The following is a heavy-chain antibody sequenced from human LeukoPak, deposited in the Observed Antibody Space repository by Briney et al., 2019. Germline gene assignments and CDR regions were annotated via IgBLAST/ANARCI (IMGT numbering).Heavy chain of an antibody. D-gene: IGHD4-11*01. Sequence: GGSLRLSCAASGFTFSSYAVHWVRQAPGKGLEWVAVISYDGSNKYYADSVKGRFTISRDNSKNTLYLQMNSLRAEDTAVYYCAREDYTKYYFDYWGQGTLVTVSS. V-gene: IGHV3-30-3*01. CDR2: ISYDGSNK. CDR3: AREDYTKYYFDY. CDR1: GFTFSSYA. J-gene: IGHJ4*02.